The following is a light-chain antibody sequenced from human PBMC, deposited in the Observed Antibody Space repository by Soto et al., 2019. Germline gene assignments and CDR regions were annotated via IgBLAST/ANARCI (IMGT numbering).Light chain of an antibody. CDR2: GTS. CDR1: QSVGSTY. J-gene: IGKJ2*01. CDR3: QQYGSSPFT. V-gene: IGKV3-20*01. Sequence: EIVLTQSPGTLSLSPGERATLSCRASQSVGSTYLAWYQQKPGQAPRLLIYGTSTRATGIPDRFSGSGSGTDFTLTISRPEPEDFAVYYCQQYGSSPFTFGQGANLEIK.